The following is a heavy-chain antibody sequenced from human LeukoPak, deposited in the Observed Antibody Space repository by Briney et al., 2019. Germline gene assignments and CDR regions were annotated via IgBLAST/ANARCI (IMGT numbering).Heavy chain of an antibody. CDR2: ISYDGSRK. D-gene: IGHD1-26*01. CDR1: GFTFSSHG. V-gene: IGHV3-30*18. J-gene: IGHJ4*02. Sequence: PGGSLRLSCAASGFTFSSHGMPWVRQAPGKGLEWVAVISYDGSRKYFADSVKGRFTISRDNSRNTLYLQMNSLRAGDTAVYFCAKDRAIRGVGEIDYWGQGTLVTVSS. CDR3: AKDRAIRGVGEIDY.